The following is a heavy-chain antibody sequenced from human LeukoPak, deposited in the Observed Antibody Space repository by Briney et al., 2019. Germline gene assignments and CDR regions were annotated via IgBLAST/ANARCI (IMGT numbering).Heavy chain of an antibody. J-gene: IGHJ4*02. Sequence: GGSLRLSCAASGFTFSGHYMTWFRQAPGRGLECISYISGSGSVMVYADSVKGRFTISRDNAKNSMYLQMNSLRDEDTAVYYCVRGGANRFDRWGQGILVAVSS. V-gene: IGHV3-11*04. CDR1: GFTFSGHY. CDR3: VRGGANRFDR. CDR2: ISGSGSVM.